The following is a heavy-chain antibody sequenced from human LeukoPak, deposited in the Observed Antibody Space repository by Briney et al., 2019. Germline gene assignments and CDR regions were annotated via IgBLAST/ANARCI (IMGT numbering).Heavy chain of an antibody. J-gene: IGHJ4*02. D-gene: IGHD2-21*02. CDR3: AKDEVTSGGGLAS. Sequence: GGSLRLSCAASGFTVSGNHMSWVRQAPGKGLEWVSAMYTGGTTYYADSVKGRFTITRDNPKNTLYLHRNSLRAEDTAVYYCAKDEVTSGGGLASWGQGTLVTVSS. CDR2: MYTGGTT. CDR1: GFTVSGNH. V-gene: IGHV3-53*01.